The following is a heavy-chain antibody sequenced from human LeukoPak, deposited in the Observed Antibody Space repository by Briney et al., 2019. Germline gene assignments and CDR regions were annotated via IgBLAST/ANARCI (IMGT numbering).Heavy chain of an antibody. V-gene: IGHV3-15*04. J-gene: IGHJ6*02. D-gene: IGHD1-7*01. Sequence: GGSLRLSCAASGFTFSYAWMSWVRQVPGKGLEWVGQIVSEIDGGTTDYAAPVKGRFTISRDDSKSTLYLQMNSLKIEGTAVYYCTTDEDWNYARKDVWGQGATVIVSS. CDR1: GFTFSYAW. CDR3: TTDEDWNYARKDV. CDR2: IVSEIDGGTT.